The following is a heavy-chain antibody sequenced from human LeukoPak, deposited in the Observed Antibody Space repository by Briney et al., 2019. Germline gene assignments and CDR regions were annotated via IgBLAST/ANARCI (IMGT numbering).Heavy chain of an antibody. CDR1: GYTLTDYY. J-gene: IGHJ4*02. CDR2: INPNSGGT. V-gene: IGHV1-2*06. D-gene: IGHD3-22*01. Sequence: ASVTVSCKASGYTLTDYYMHWVRQAPGQGLEWMGRINPNSGGTNYAQKFQGRVTMTRDTSISTVYMELSRLRSDDTAVYYCARVGYYESSGYYEYWGQGTLITVSS. CDR3: ARVGYYESSGYYEY.